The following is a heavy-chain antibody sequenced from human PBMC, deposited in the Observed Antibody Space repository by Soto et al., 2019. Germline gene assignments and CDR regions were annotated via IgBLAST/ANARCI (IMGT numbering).Heavy chain of an antibody. CDR3: ATSYSYGYGGNWFDL. J-gene: IGHJ5*02. Sequence: PSQTLSLTCAISGDSVSSNSAAWNWISQSPSRGLEWLGRTYFRSKWYNDYAVSVKSRITINPDTSKNQFSLQLSSVTPEDTAVYYCATSYSYGYGGNWFDLWGQGTLVTVSS. V-gene: IGHV6-1*01. CDR1: GDSVSSNSAA. D-gene: IGHD5-18*01. CDR2: TYFRSKWYN.